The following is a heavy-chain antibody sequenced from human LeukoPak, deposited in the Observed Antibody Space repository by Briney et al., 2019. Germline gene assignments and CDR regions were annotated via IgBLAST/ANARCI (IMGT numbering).Heavy chain of an antibody. D-gene: IGHD5-18*01. CDR2: IYYSGST. J-gene: IGHJ4*02. CDR3: ARGDTAMVYFDY. Sequence: PSETLSLTCTVSGGSISSSSYYWSWIRQPPGKGLEWIGYIYYSGSTNYNPSLKSRVTISVDTSKNQFSLKLSSVTAADTAVYYCARGDTAMVYFDYWGQGTLVTVSS. V-gene: IGHV4-61*01. CDR1: GGSISSSSYY.